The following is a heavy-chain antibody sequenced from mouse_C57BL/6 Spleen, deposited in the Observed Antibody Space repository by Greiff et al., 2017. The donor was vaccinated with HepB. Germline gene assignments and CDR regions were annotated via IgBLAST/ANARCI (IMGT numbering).Heavy chain of an antibody. V-gene: IGHV1-72*01. CDR1: GYTFTSYW. Sequence: VQLQQPGAELVKPGASVKLSCKASGYTFTSYWMHWVKQRPGRGLEWIGRIDPNSGGTKNNEKFKSKATLTVDKPSSTAYMQLSLLTSEDSAVYYCARHYYGYDWFAYWGQGTLVTVSA. J-gene: IGHJ3*01. D-gene: IGHD2-2*01. CDR2: IDPNSGGT. CDR3: ARHYYGYDWFAY.